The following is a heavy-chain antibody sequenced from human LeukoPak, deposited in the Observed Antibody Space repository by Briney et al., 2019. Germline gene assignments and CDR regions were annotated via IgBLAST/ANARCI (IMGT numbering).Heavy chain of an antibody. D-gene: IGHD4-17*01. CDR3: AKGLGRGYGDYVGY. V-gene: IGHV3-74*01. CDR1: GFTFSIYW. Sequence: PGGSLRLSCAASGFTFSIYWMHWVRQAPGKGLVWVSRINSDGSNTNYADSVKGRFTISRDNAKNSLYLQMNSLRAEDMALYYCAKGLGRGYGDYVGYWGQGTLVTVSS. CDR2: INSDGSNT. J-gene: IGHJ4*02.